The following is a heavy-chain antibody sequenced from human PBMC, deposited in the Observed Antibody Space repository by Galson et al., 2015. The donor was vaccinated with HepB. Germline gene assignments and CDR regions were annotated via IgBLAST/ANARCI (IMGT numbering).Heavy chain of an antibody. V-gene: IGHV4-34*01. J-gene: IGHJ1*01. CDR2: INHSGST. CDR3: ARGPRGLMVVAAPSHFQH. D-gene: IGHD2-15*01. Sequence: SETLSLTCAVYGGSFSGYYWSWIRQPPGKGLEWIGEINHSGSTSYNPSLKSRVTLSVDTSKNQFSLKLTSVTAADTAVYYCARGPRGLMVVAAPSHFQHWGQGTLVTVSS. CDR1: GGSFSGYY.